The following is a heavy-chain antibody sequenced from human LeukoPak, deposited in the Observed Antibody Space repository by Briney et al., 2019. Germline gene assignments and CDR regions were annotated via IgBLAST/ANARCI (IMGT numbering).Heavy chain of an antibody. CDR3: ARVVVPAAIAY. J-gene: IGHJ4*02. CDR1: GGTFSSYA. CDR2: IIPIFGTA. V-gene: IGHV1-69*06. Sequence: ASVKVSCKASGGTFSSYAISWVRQAPGQGLEWMGGIIPIFGTANYAQKFQGRVTITADKSTSTAYMELSSLRSEDTAVYYCARVVVPAAIAYWGQGTLVTVSS. D-gene: IGHD2-2*02.